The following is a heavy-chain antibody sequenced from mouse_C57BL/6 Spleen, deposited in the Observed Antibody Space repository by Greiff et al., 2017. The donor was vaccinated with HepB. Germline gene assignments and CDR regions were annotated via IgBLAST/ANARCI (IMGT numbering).Heavy chain of an antibody. CDR2: INPNYGTT. D-gene: IGHD1-1*01. V-gene: IGHV1-39*01. CDR1: GYSFTDYN. Sequence: VQLQQSGPELVKPGASVKISCKASGYSFTDYNMNWVKQSNGKSLEWIGVINPNYGTTSYNQKFKGKATLTVDQSSSTAYMQLNSLTSEDSAVYYCASPTVVTYYYAMDYWGQRTSVTVSS. CDR3: ASPTVVTYYYAMDY. J-gene: IGHJ4*01.